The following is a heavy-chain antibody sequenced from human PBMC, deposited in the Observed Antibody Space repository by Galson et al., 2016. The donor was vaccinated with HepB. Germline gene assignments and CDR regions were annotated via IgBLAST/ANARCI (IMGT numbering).Heavy chain of an antibody. D-gene: IGHD3-10*01. Sequence: SVKVSCKASGGTFSTYGFSWVRQAPGQGLEWMGEIIPIFDKANYAQKFQDRVTITADKSASTVFVELSSLRSEDTAVYYCARRGYAFGSGSYYKGLEYWGQGTAVTVSS. J-gene: IGHJ4*02. CDR2: IIPIFDKA. CDR1: GGTFSTYG. CDR3: ARRGYAFGSGSYYKGLEY. V-gene: IGHV1-69*06.